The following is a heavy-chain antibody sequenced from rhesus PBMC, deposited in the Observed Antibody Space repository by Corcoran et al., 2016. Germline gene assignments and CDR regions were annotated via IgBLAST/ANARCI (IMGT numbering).Heavy chain of an antibody. CDR2: IDHSDSDT. CDR3: AKGGIAAAGSYFDY. CDR1: GYSFTSYW. D-gene: IGHD6-25*01. V-gene: IGHV5-20*01. Sequence: EVQLVQSGAEVKRPGESLKISCKTSGYSFTSYWISWVRQMPGKGLEWMGAIDHSDSDTKYNPSFQGQVTISADKSISTADLQWSRLKASDTATYYCAKGGIAAAGSYFDYWGQGVLVTVSS. J-gene: IGHJ4*01.